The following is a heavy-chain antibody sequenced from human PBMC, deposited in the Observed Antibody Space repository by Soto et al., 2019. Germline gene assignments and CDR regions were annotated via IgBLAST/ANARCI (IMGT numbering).Heavy chain of an antibody. CDR2: ISWSSYEI. Sequence: GGSLRLSCAASGFTFDDYAMHWVRQAPGKGLEWVSGISWSSYEIGYADSVQGRFTISRDNAKNSLYLQMNSLRPEDTALYYCATDLLFRGSPPTYLFDHWGEGT. J-gene: IGHJ4*02. CDR1: GFTFDDYA. V-gene: IGHV3-9*01. D-gene: IGHD2-21*01. CDR3: ATDLLFRGSPPTYLFDH.